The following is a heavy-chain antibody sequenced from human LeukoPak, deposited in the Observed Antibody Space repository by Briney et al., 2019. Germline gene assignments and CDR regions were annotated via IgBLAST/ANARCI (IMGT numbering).Heavy chain of an antibody. CDR3: ASSGSSADIVVVPAAANWFDP. J-gene: IGHJ5*02. V-gene: IGHV1-2*02. Sequence: ASVKVSCKASGYTFTGSYMHWVRQAPGQGLEWMGWINPNSGGTGYAQKFQGRVTMTRDTSISTAYMELSRLRSDDTAVYYCASSGSSADIVVVPAAANWFDPWGQGTLVTVSS. CDR2: INPNSGGT. D-gene: IGHD2-2*01. CDR1: GYTFTGSY.